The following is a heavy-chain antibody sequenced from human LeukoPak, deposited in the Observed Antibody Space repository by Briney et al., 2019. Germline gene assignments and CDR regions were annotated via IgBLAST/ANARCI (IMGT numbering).Heavy chain of an antibody. J-gene: IGHJ4*02. Sequence: PSETLSLTCTVSGGSISSYYWTWIRQSPGKGLEWIGCILYSGSTNYNPSLKTQVTISIDTSKKRFSLSLSSVTAADTAVYYCARGRLSADIVATYDFNYWGQGTLVTVSS. D-gene: IGHD5-12*01. CDR1: GGSISSYY. CDR3: ARGRLSADIVATYDFNY. CDR2: ILYSGST. V-gene: IGHV4-59*01.